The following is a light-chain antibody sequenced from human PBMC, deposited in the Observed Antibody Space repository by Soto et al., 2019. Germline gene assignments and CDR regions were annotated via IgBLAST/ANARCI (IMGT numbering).Light chain of an antibody. V-gene: IGKV1-33*01. CDR1: QAISNY. Sequence: DIQMTQSPSSLSASVGDRVTITCQASQAISNYLNWYQQKPGKAPKLLIYDASNLETGVPSRFSGSGSGTDFTFTISSLQPEDIATYYCQQYDNLPVFGQGTKLEIK. CDR2: DAS. J-gene: IGKJ2*01. CDR3: QQYDNLPV.